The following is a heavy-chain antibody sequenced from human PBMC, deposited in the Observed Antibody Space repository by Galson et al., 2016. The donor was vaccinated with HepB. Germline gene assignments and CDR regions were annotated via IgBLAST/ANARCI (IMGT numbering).Heavy chain of an antibody. CDR2: DSMDGRRK. Sequence: SLRLSCAASGFTFSRRGMHWVRQAPGKGLEWVAADSMDGRRKFYADSVKGRFTISRDNSNNMLFLQMSSLRVDDTAVYYCAKRHEYCPPVGCSVDSWGQGTLVSVSS. D-gene: IGHD2/OR15-2a*01. CDR3: AKRHEYCPPVGCSVDS. J-gene: IGHJ4*02. V-gene: IGHV3-30*18. CDR1: GFTFSRRG.